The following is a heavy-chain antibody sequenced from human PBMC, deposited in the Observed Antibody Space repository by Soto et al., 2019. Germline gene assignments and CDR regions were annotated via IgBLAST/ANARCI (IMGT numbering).Heavy chain of an antibody. CDR3: ARAPNFGVAPGRYYYYYMDV. Sequence: SETLSLTCTVSGGSISSYYWSWIRQPPGKGLEWIGYIYYSGSTNYNPSLKSRVTISVDTSKNQFSLKLSSVTAADTAVYYCARAPNFGVAPGRYYYYYMDVWGKGTTVTVSS. CDR1: GGSISSYY. V-gene: IGHV4-59*01. CDR2: IYYSGST. D-gene: IGHD3-3*01. J-gene: IGHJ6*03.